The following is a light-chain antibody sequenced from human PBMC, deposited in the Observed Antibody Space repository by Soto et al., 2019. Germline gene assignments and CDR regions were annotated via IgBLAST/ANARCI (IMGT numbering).Light chain of an antibody. J-gene: IGLJ1*01. Sequence: QSALTQPASVSGSPGQSITISCTGTSSDVGGYKYGYWHQLHPGKAPKLIIYEVSNRPSGVSNRFSGSKSGNTASLTISGVQAEDEADYYCCSYSRSTSYVFGTGTKLTVL. CDR3: CSYSRSTSYV. CDR2: EVS. CDR1: SSDVGGYKY. V-gene: IGLV2-14*01.